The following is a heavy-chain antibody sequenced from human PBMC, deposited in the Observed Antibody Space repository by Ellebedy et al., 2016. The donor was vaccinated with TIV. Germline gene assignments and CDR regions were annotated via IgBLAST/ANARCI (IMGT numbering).Heavy chain of an antibody. J-gene: IGHJ4*02. CDR1: GYSIRSNYY. CDR3: AGAGY. Sequence: MPSETLSLTCTVSGYSIRSNYYWGWVRQPPGEGLEWIGTINHSGNTYYSSSLKSRVTMSVDTSKNQFSLKLSSVAAADTAIYFCAGAGYWGQGTLVTVSS. CDR2: INHSGNT. V-gene: IGHV4-38-2*02.